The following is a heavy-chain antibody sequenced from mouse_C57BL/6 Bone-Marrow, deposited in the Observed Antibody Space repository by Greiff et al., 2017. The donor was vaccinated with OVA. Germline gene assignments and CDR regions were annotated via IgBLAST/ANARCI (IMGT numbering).Heavy chain of an antibody. D-gene: IGHD1-1*01. CDR2: INPSNGGT. CDR1: GYTFTSYW. Sequence: QVQLQQPGTELVKPGASVKLSCKASGYTFTSYWMHWVKQRPGQGLEWIGNINPSNGGTNYNEKFKSKATLTVDKSSSTAYMQLSSLTSEDSAVYNCARQGTTVVAEAYWGQGTLVTVSA. J-gene: IGHJ3*01. CDR3: ARQGTTVVAEAY. V-gene: IGHV1-53*01.